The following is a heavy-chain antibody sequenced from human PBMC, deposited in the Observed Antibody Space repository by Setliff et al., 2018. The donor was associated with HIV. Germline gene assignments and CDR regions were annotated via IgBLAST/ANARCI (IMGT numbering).Heavy chain of an antibody. Sequence: SETLSLTCGVSGGSISDSKYYWSWIRQPPGKGLEFIGSIYRTGKTYYNLSLKSRLTMSLDTSKNQFSLNLSSVTAADTAVYYCTKDIKKKGALWDACHIWGQGTMVTVSS. CDR1: GGSISDSKYY. J-gene: IGHJ3*02. D-gene: IGHD5-18*01. V-gene: IGHV4-39*02. CDR2: IYRTGKT. CDR3: TKDIKKKGALWDACHI.